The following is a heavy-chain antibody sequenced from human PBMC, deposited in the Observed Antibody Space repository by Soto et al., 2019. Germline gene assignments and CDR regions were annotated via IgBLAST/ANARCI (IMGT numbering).Heavy chain of an antibody. CDR3: AREDVLRFLEWLPAPYYYYGMDV. J-gene: IGHJ6*02. D-gene: IGHD3-3*01. Sequence: PGGSLRLSCAASGFTFSSYAMHWVRQAPGKGLEWVAVISYDGSNKYYADSVKGRFTISRDNSKNTLYLQMNSLRAEDTAVYYCAREDVLRFLEWLPAPYYYYGMDVWGQGTTVTV. CDR2: ISYDGSNK. CDR1: GFTFSSYA. V-gene: IGHV3-30-3*01.